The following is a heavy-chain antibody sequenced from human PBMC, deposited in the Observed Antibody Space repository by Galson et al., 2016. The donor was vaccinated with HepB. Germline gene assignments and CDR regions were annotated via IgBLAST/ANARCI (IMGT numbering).Heavy chain of an antibody. CDR2: XXASGDTA. CDR3: AXTGCTGTRCYVNY. V-gene: IGHV3-23*01. D-gene: IGHD2-2*01. CDR1: GXXFSXXX. J-gene: IGHJ4*02. Sequence: SLXXXCAASGXXFSXXXMNXXXQAXXKGXXXVSXXXASGDTAYYAXXVKGRFTVSRDNSWNTLYLQMNSLRAEDTAVYYCAXTGCTGTRCYVNYWGPGTL.